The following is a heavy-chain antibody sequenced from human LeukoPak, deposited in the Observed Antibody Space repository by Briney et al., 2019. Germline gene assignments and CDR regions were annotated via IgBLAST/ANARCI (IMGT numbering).Heavy chain of an antibody. Sequence: GGSLRLSCAASGFTVSSNYMSWVRQAPGKGLEWVSVIYSGGSTYYADSVKGRFTISRDNSKNTLYLQMNSLRAEDTAVYYCARGTYYYGSGSSYFDYRGQGTLVTVSS. J-gene: IGHJ4*02. V-gene: IGHV3-53*01. CDR3: ARGTYYYGSGSSYFDY. D-gene: IGHD3-10*01. CDR2: IYSGGST. CDR1: GFTVSSNY.